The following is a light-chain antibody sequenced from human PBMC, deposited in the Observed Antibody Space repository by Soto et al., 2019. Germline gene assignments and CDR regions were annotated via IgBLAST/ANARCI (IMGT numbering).Light chain of an antibody. CDR2: GAS. CDR3: QQSYT. J-gene: IGKJ2*01. CDR1: QSVGYN. V-gene: IGKV3-15*01. Sequence: EVVMTQSPATLYVSPGERVTLSCRASQSVGYNLAWYQHKPGQAPRLLIDGASTRVTGIPTRFSGSGSGTEFTLTLSSLQSEDFASYYCQQSYTFGQGTKLEIK.